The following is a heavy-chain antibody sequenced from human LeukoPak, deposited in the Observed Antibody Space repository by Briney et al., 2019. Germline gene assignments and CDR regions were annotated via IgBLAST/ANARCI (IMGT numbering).Heavy chain of an antibody. V-gene: IGHV3-7*01. D-gene: IGHD2-15*01. CDR1: GFTFSSYW. J-gene: IGHJ6*04. CDR2: IKQDGSEK. Sequence: GGSLRLSCAASGFTFSSYWMSWVRQAPGKGLEWVANIKQDGSEKYYVDSVKGRFTISRDNAKNSLYLQMKSLRAEDTAVYYCASWLCSGGSCPRVGDVWGKGTTVTVSS. CDR3: ASWLCSGGSCPRVGDV.